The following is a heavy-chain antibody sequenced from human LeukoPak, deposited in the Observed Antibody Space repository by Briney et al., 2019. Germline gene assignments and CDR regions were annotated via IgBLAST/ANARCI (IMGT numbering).Heavy chain of an antibody. CDR1: GFTFSTYA. J-gene: IGHJ4*02. Sequence: GGSLRLSCAASGFTFSTYAMNWVRQAQGKGLEWVSGISGSGSSTYYADSVKGRFTISRDNSKNTLYLQMSSLRAEDTAVYYCVKEVLSGYGDYWGQGTLVTVSP. V-gene: IGHV3-23*01. CDR2: ISGSGSST. CDR3: VKEVLSGYGDY. D-gene: IGHD3-22*01.